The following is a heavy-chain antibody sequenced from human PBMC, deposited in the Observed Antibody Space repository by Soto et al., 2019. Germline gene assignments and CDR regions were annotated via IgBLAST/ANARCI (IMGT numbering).Heavy chain of an antibody. CDR3: ARGTRDYFDTTGPGYGMDG. CDR1: GDSISDVDYY. J-gene: IGHJ6*02. D-gene: IGHD3-22*01. Sequence: QVQLQESGPGLVKPSQTLSLTCTVSGDSISDVDYYWSWVRQTPRAGLEWIGAFYDSGTSYYSPSLKSRMTISVDSSKNQFSLTLTSVTAADTAVYYCARGTRDYFDTTGPGYGMDGWGQGTTVPVSS. CDR2: FYDSGTS. V-gene: IGHV4-30-4*01.